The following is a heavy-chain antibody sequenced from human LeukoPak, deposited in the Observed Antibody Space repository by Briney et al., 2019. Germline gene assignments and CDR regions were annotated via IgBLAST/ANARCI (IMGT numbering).Heavy chain of an antibody. D-gene: IGHD6-19*01. V-gene: IGHV3-30-3*01. J-gene: IGHJ4*02. Sequence: GGSLRLSCAPSGFTFSSYAMHWVRQAPGKGLKWVAVISYDGSNKYYADSVKGRFTISRDNSKNTLYLQMNSLRAEDRAVYYCARGGAGYYFDHWGQGTLVTVSS. CDR1: GFTFSSYA. CDR2: ISYDGSNK. CDR3: ARGGAGYYFDH.